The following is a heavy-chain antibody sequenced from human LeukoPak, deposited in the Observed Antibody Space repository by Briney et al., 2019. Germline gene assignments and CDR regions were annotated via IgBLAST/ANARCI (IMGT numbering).Heavy chain of an antibody. CDR1: GSTFTTFG. CDR2: ISPDGKIE. D-gene: IGHD1/OR15-1a*01. CDR3: AKINNDDDY. V-gene: IGHV3-30*18. Sequence: GGSLRLSCAASGSTFTTFGIHWVRQAPGKGLEWVAAISPDGKIEYYTDSVKGRFTVSRDNSKNMIYLQMNSLRGEDSAVYFCAKINNDDDYWGQGALVTVSS. J-gene: IGHJ4*02.